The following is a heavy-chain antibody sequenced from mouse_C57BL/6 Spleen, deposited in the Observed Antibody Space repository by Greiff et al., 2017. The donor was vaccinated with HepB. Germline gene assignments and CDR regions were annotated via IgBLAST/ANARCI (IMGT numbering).Heavy chain of an antibody. V-gene: IGHV1-59*01. D-gene: IGHD1-1*01. CDR1: GYTFTSYW. CDR2: IDPSDSYT. CDR3: ARGYYGSSTGYFDV. Sequence: QVQLKQSGAELVRPGTSVKLSCKASGYTFTSYWMHWVKQRPGQGLEWIGVIDPSDSYTNYNQKFKGKATLTVDTSSSTAYMQLSSLTSEDSAVYYCARGYYGSSTGYFDVWGTGTTVTVSS. J-gene: IGHJ1*03.